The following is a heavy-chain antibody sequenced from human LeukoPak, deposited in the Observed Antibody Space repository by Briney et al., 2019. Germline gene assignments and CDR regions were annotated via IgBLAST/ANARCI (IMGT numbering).Heavy chain of an antibody. V-gene: IGHV4-34*01. CDR2: INHSGST. CDR1: GFTFSSYA. D-gene: IGHD4-17*01. CDR3: ARALPTVFIDY. J-gene: IGHJ4*02. Sequence: GSLRLSCEASGFTFSSYAMTWIRQPPGKGLEWIGEINHSGSTNYNPSLKSRVTISVDTSKNQFSLKLSSVTAADTAVYYCARALPTVFIDYWGQGTLVTVSS.